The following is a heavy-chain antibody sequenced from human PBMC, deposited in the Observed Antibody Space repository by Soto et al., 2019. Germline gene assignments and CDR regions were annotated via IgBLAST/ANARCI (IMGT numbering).Heavy chain of an antibody. CDR1: GDSVSSNSAA. V-gene: IGHV6-1*01. J-gene: IGHJ5*02. Sequence: SQTLSLTCVISGDSVSSNSAARNWIRQSPSRGLEWLGRTYYRSKWYNDYAVSVKSRITINPDTSRKQFSRQLNSVIPEDTAVYSCARSISAAATYNWFDHWGQGALVTVSS. D-gene: IGHD6-13*01. CDR2: TYYRSKWYN. CDR3: ARSISAAATYNWFDH.